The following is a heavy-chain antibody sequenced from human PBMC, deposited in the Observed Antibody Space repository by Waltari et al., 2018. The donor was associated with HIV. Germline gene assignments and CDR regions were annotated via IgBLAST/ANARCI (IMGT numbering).Heavy chain of an antibody. CDR2: VYLGGST. CDR1: GFSVSDNY. V-gene: IGHV3-53*01. CDR3: ARALTRGLWDS. Sequence: VQLVESGGGLIQPGGSLSLSCAASGFSVSDNYMSWARQAPGKRPEGVSVVYLGGSTDYADSVRGRFTTSRDESKNMLYLQMNSLRAEDTAVYYCARALTRGLWDSWGQGTLVSVSS. J-gene: IGHJ4*02. D-gene: IGHD2-2*01.